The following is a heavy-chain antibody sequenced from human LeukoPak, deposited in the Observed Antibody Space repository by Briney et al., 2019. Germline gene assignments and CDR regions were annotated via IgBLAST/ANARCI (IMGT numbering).Heavy chain of an antibody. Sequence: GGSLRLSCAASGFTFSDYYMSWIRQAPGKGLEWVSYISSSGSTIYYADSVKGRFTISRDNAKNSLYLQMNSLRAKDTAVYYCARVGYYDFWSGYQDDDAFDIWGQGTMVTASS. CDR2: ISSSGSTI. J-gene: IGHJ3*02. CDR3: ARVGYYDFWSGYQDDDAFDI. V-gene: IGHV3-11*01. CDR1: GFTFSDYY. D-gene: IGHD3-3*01.